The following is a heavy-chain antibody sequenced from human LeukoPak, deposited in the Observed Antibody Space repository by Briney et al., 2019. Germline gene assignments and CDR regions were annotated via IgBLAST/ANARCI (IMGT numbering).Heavy chain of an antibody. D-gene: IGHD5-18*01. CDR3: AKAFREFGSSSSYSSFDT. CDR2: VSYIRVAT. Sequence: GGSLRLSCAASGFTFSSFALSWVRQAPGKGLEWVSGVSYIRVATYYADSVKGRFTISRDESQNILYLQMNGLRAEETAVYFCAKAFREFGSSSSYSSFDTWGQGTMVTVSS. V-gene: IGHV3-23*01. CDR1: GFTFSSFA. J-gene: IGHJ3*02.